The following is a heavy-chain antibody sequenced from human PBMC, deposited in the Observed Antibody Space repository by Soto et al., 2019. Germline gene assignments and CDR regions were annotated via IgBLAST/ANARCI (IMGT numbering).Heavy chain of an antibody. D-gene: IGHD2-2*02. CDR3: AREYTAWPLAYGLDV. CDR2: ISSRSDI. V-gene: IGHV3-21*01. J-gene: IGHJ6*02. Sequence: VGSLRLSCVGSGFTFSTYSINWVRQAPGKGLEWVSSISSRSDIYYADSVKSRFTISRDNAKNSVSLQMNSLRAEDTAVYYCAREYTAWPLAYGLDVWGQGTTVTVSS. CDR1: GFTFSTYS.